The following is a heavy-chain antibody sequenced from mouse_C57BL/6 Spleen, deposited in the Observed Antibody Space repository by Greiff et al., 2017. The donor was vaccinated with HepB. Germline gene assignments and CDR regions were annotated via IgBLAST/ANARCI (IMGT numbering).Heavy chain of an antibody. J-gene: IGHJ1*03. CDR1: GYTFTDYY. D-gene: IGHD1-1*01. CDR3: ARDYGSSPSYWYFDV. V-gene: IGHV1-26*01. CDR2: INPNNGGT. Sequence: VQLQQSGPELVKPGASVKISCKASGYTFTDYYMNWVKQSHGKSLEWIGDINPNNGGTSYNQKFKGKATLTVDKSSSTAYMELRSLTSEDSAVYYCARDYGSSPSYWYFDVWGTGTTVTVSS.